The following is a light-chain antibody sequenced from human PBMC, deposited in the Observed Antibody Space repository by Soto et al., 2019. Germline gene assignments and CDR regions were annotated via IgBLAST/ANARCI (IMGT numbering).Light chain of an antibody. CDR1: QSVSSN. CDR2: GAS. V-gene: IGKV3-15*01. J-gene: IGKJ5*01. CDR3: QQYNNWPPIT. Sequence: EIVMKQSPATLSVTTGERATLSCRASQSVSSNLAWYQQKPGQAPRLLIYGASTRATGIPARFSGSGSGTEFTLTISSLYSEDFAVYYCQQYNNWPPITFGQGTRLEIK.